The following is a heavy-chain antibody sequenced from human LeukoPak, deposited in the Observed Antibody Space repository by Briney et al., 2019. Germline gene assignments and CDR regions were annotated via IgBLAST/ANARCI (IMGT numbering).Heavy chain of an antibody. CDR1: GFTFRSYA. D-gene: IGHD6-19*01. CDR3: AKHIRSSGWYDRADY. Sequence: GGSLRLSCAASGFTFRSYAMSWVRQALGKGLDWVSAMSGSGDSTYYADSVKGRFTISRDNSKNTLYLQMNSLRAEDTAVYYCAKHIRSSGWYDRADYWGQGTLVTVSS. CDR2: MSGSGDST. V-gene: IGHV3-23*01. J-gene: IGHJ4*02.